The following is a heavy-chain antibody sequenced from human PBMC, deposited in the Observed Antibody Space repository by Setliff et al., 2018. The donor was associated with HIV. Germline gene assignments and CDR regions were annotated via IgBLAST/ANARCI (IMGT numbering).Heavy chain of an antibody. CDR1: GGSISSSNW. V-gene: IGHV4-4*02. CDR3: ARGKSGSYDAYDM. Sequence: PSETLSLTCAVSGGSISSSNWWSWVRQPPGKGLEWIGEIYHSGSTNYNPSLKSRVTISVDKSKNQFSLKLSSVTAADTAVYYCARGKSGSYDAYDMWGQGTMVTVSS. D-gene: IGHD5-12*01. CDR2: IYHSGST. J-gene: IGHJ3*02.